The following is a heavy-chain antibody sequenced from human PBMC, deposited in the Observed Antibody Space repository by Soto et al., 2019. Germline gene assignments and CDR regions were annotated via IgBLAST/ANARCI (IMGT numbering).Heavy chain of an antibody. CDR1: GFTVSSNY. CDR2: IYSGGST. J-gene: IGHJ6*02. V-gene: IGHV3-53*01. D-gene: IGHD3-10*01. Sequence: GGSLRLSCAASGFTVSSNYMSWVRQAPGKGLEWVSVIYSGGSTYYADSVKGRFTISRDNSKNTLYLQMNSLRAEDTAVYYCASGSYGSGSYYDDYYYYGMDVWGQGTTVTVSS. CDR3: ASGSYGSGSYYDDYYYYGMDV.